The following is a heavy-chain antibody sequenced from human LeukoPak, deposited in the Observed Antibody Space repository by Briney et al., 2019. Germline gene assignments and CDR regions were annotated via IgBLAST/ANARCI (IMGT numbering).Heavy chain of an antibody. CDR1: DDSITNYY. CDR3: ARGSPNNESDYDVSSGYYTGLPYFFDF. V-gene: IGHV4-59*01. Sequence: SETLSLTCTVSDDSITNYYWSWIRQSPGKGLEGIGDIYYRRNTYYHPSLKSRVSISVDRSRNQFSLRLTSVTAADTAIYYCARGSPNNESDYDVSSGYYTGLPYFFDFWGQGSLVIVSS. D-gene: IGHD3-3*01. J-gene: IGHJ4*02. CDR2: IYYRRNT.